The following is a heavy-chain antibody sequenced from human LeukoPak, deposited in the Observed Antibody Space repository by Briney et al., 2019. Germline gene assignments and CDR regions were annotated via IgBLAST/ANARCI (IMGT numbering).Heavy chain of an antibody. CDR3: ARRARSSGWYYYYYMDV. Sequence: SETLSLTCTVSGGSISSGSYYWSWIRQPAGKGLEWIGRIYTSGSTNYNPSLKSRVTISLDTSKNQFSLKLRSVTAADTAVYYCARRARSSGWYYYYYMDVWGKGTTVTVSS. CDR2: IYTSGST. D-gene: IGHD6-19*01. CDR1: GGSISSGSYY. V-gene: IGHV4-61*02. J-gene: IGHJ6*03.